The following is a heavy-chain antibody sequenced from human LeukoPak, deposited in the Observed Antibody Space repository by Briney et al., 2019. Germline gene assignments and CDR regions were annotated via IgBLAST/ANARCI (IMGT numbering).Heavy chain of an antibody. CDR3: ATAAKGGMVGATYYFEY. J-gene: IGHJ4*02. CDR1: GGSISSASYY. Sequence: PSETLSLTCTVSGGSISSASYYWSWIRQPAGKGLEWIGRIYTSGSTNYSPSLRSRVTISVDTSKNQFSLKLSSVTAADTAVYYCATAAKGGMVGATYYFEYWGQGALVTVSS. CDR2: IYTSGST. D-gene: IGHD1-26*01. V-gene: IGHV4-61*02.